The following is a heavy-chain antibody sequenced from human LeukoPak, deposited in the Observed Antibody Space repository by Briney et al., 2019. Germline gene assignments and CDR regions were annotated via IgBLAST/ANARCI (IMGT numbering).Heavy chain of an antibody. D-gene: IGHD6-13*01. CDR3: ARDVTAAFWFDP. V-gene: IGHV3-21*01. Sequence: NPGGSLRLSCAASGFTFSSYSMNWVRQAPGKGLEWVSSISSGSSYIYYADSVKGRFTISRDNAKNSLYLQMNSLRAEDTAVYYCARDVTAAFWFDPWGQGTLVTVSS. CDR1: GFTFSSYS. J-gene: IGHJ5*02. CDR2: ISSGSSYI.